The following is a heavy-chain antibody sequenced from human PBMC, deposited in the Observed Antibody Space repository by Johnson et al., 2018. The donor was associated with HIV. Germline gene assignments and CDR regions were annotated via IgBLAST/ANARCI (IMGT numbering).Heavy chain of an antibody. CDR3: ARESSSSSGAFDI. Sequence: QVQLVESGGGVVRPGGSLRLSCAASGFTFDDYDMSWVRQAPGKGLEWVAVISYDGRNKDYGDSVKGRFTISRDNSKNTLYLQMNSLRAEDTAVYYCARESSSSSGAFDIWGQGTMVTVSS. CDR2: ISYDGRNK. J-gene: IGHJ3*02. CDR1: GFTFDDYD. D-gene: IGHD6-6*01. V-gene: IGHV3-30*03.